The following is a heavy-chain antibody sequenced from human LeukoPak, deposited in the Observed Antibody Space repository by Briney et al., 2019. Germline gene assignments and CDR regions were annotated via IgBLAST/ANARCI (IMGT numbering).Heavy chain of an antibody. V-gene: IGHV5-51*01. D-gene: IGHD3-3*01. CDR3: ARSASITIFGVVRSWFDP. Sequence: GESLKISCKGSGYSFTSYWIGWVRQMPGKGLEWMGIIYPGDSDTRYSPSFQGQVTISADKSISTAYLQWSSLKASDTAMYYCARSASITIFGVVRSWFDPWGQGTLVTVSS. CDR1: GYSFTSYW. CDR2: IYPGDSDT. J-gene: IGHJ5*02.